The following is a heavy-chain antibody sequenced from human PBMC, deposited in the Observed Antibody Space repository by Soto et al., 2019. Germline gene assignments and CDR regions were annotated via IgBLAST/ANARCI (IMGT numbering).Heavy chain of an antibody. CDR3: ARAGDIVVVPAAIGHHYYYGMDV. J-gene: IGHJ6*02. Sequence: QVQLQESGPGLAKPSETLSLTCTVSGGSISSYYWSWIRQPPGKGLEWIGYIYYSGSTNYNPSLKSRVTISVDTSKNQFSLKLSSVTAADTAVYYCARAGDIVVVPAAIGHHYYYGMDVWGQGTTVTVSS. CDR2: IYYSGST. V-gene: IGHV4-59*01. D-gene: IGHD2-2*01. CDR1: GGSISSYY.